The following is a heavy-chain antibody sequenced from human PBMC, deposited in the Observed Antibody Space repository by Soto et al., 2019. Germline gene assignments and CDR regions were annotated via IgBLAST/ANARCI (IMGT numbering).Heavy chain of an antibody. CDR2: ISPYNDYT. CDR1: GYTFIRYG. V-gene: IGHV1-18*01. D-gene: IGHD3-16*01. CDR3: ARGGYYDNTWGKLSHYGLNA. J-gene: IGHJ6*04. Sequence: QVQLVQSAGEVKKPGASVKVSCKASGYTFIRYGITWVRQAPGQGLEWMGWISPYNDYTIYAQKLQGRVTMTTDTSTRTGSLNLRSLKTDDTAVYYCARGGYYDNTWGKLSHYGLNAWGKGPSVTVPS.